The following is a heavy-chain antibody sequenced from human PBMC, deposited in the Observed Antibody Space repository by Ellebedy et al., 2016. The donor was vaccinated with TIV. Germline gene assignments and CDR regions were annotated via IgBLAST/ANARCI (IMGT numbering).Heavy chain of an antibody. Sequence: MPSETLSLTCTVSGGSISSYYWSWIRQTPGKGLEWIGYTYYSGSIHYNPSITRRVNIELDTSKNQLSLELSSVTAADTAVYYCATWQNQEFFDYWGQGTLVPLSP. V-gene: IGHV4-59*01. J-gene: IGHJ4*02. CDR1: GGSISSYY. CDR3: ATWQNQEFFDY. CDR2: TYYSGSI. D-gene: IGHD1-14*01.